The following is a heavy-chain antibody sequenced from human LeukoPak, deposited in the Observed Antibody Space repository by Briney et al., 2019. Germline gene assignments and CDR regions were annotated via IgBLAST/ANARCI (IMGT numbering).Heavy chain of an antibody. J-gene: IGHJ4*02. D-gene: IGHD1-1*01. CDR2: IYSGGST. CDR3: ASSTTGTTFDY. Sequence: GGSLRLSCVASGFTVSSNYMTWVRQAPGKGLEWVSVIYSGGSTYYADSVKGRFTISRDNSKNTLYLQMNSLRAEDTAVYYCASSTTGTTFDYWGQGTLVTVSS. V-gene: IGHV3-66*01. CDR1: GFTVSSNY.